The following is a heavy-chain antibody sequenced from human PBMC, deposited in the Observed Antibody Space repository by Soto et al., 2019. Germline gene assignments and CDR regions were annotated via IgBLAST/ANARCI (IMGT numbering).Heavy chain of an antibody. V-gene: IGHV3-23*01. CDR2: SSATGAGT. J-gene: IGHJ4*02. D-gene: IGHD1-7*01. CDR3: AKDRRAGGNYGFYSDF. CDR1: GVTFYIYG. Sequence: PGWSLRLSCAASGVTFYIYGMTWVRQAPGKGLEWVSFSSATGAGTYYADSVKGRFTISRDNSKNTLYLQMTSLRADDTAVYYCAKDRRAGGNYGFYSDFWGQGALVTVSS.